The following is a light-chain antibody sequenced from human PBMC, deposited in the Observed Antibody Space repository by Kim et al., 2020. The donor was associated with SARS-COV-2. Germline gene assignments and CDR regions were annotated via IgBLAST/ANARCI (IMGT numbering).Light chain of an antibody. CDR3: QQYDNLPPFT. Sequence: SVGERVTITCQASQDISNYLNWYQQKPGKAPKLLIYDASNLETGVPSRFSGSGSGTDFTFTISSLQPEDIATYYCQQYDNLPPFTFGPGTKVDIK. J-gene: IGKJ3*01. CDR1: QDISNY. V-gene: IGKV1-33*01. CDR2: DAS.